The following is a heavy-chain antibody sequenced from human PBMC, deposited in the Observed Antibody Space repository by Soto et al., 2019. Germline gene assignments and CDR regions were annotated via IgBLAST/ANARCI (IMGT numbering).Heavy chain of an antibody. CDR3: ARSFDYDILTGYFSRHYFDY. CDR2: ISAYNGNT. Sequence: ASVKVSCKASGYTFTSYGISWVRQAPGQGLEWMGWISAYNGNTNYAQKLQGRVTMTTDTSTSTAYMELRSLRSDDTAVYYCARSFDYDILTGYFSRHYFDYWGQGTLVTVSS. D-gene: IGHD3-9*01. V-gene: IGHV1-18*01. J-gene: IGHJ4*02. CDR1: GYTFTSYG.